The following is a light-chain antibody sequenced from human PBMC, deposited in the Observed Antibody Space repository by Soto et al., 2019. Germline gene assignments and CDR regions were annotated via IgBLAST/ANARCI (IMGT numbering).Light chain of an antibody. V-gene: IGLV2-14*03. Sequence: QSALTQPASVSGSPGQSITISCTGTSSDIGGYNFVSWYQHHPGKAPKLLIHDVSNRPSGVSSRFSGSKSGNTASLTISGLQAEDEADYYCNSYRTVSTYVFGTGTKLPS. CDR2: DVS. CDR1: SSDIGGYNF. J-gene: IGLJ1*01. CDR3: NSYRTVSTYV.